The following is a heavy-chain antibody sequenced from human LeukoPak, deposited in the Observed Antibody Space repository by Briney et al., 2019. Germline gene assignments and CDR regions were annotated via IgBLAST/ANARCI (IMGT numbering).Heavy chain of an antibody. CDR3: ARVREATIAPFFDY. D-gene: IGHD6-13*01. Sequence: PSETLSLTCSVSGGSITSYFWTWIRQPPGKGLEWIGGIYYSGSTYYNLSLKSRVIISADTSKNHFSLKLSSVTAADTAVYYCARVREATIAPFFDYWGQGILVTVSS. J-gene: IGHJ4*02. CDR2: IYYSGST. V-gene: IGHV4-59*12. CDR1: GGSITSYF.